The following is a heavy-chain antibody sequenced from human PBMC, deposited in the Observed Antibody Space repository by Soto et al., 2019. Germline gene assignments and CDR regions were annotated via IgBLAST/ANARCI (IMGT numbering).Heavy chain of an antibody. D-gene: IGHD4-17*01. Sequence: SETLSLTCAVYGGSFSGYYWSWIRQPPGKGLEWIGEINHSGSTNYNPSLRSRVTISVDTSKNQFSLKLSSVTAADTAVYYCARATVGKNYYYYYGMDVWGQGTTVTVSS. CDR2: INHSGST. CDR1: GGSFSGYY. CDR3: ARATVGKNYYYYYGMDV. V-gene: IGHV4-34*01. J-gene: IGHJ6*02.